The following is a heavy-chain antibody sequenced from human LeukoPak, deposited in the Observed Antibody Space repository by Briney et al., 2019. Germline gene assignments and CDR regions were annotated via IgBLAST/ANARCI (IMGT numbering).Heavy chain of an antibody. D-gene: IGHD3-22*01. J-gene: IGHJ4*02. CDR3: ASYDVSGFGY. Sequence: PSETLSLTCTVSGGSLSSGDYYWSWIRPPPGKGLEWLGHIYYSGSTYYNPSLKSRVTISVDTPKNQFSLKLSSVTAADTAVYFCASYDVSGFGYWGQGSLVTVSS. V-gene: IGHV4-30-4*01. CDR1: GGSLSSGDYY. CDR2: IYYSGST.